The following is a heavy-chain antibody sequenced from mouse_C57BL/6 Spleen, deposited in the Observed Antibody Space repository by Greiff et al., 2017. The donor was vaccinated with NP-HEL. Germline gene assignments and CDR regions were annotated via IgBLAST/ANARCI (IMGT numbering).Heavy chain of an antibody. CDR2: ISDGGSYT. CDR1: GFTFSSYA. Sequence: EVHLVESGGGLVKPGGSLKLSCAASGFTFSSYAMSWVRQTPEKRLEWVATISDGGSYTYYPDNVKGRFTISRDNAKNNLYLQMSHLKSEDTAMYYCARDGGSTYFDYWGQGTTLTVSS. V-gene: IGHV5-4*01. D-gene: IGHD1-1*01. CDR3: ARDGGSTYFDY. J-gene: IGHJ2*01.